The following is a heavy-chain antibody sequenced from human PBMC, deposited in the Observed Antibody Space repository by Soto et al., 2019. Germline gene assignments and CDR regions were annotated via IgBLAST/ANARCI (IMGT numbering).Heavy chain of an antibody. Sequence: QVQLQESGPGLAKPSGILSLTCAVSSGSIDTPNWWSWVRQHPGKGLEWVGEIFHSGNPYYNPSLASRVTTSVDTSTNNFALNRRSVTAADTAVYYCARRTWGMDVWGQGTRVTVSS. CDR1: SGSIDTPNW. J-gene: IGHJ6*02. CDR2: IFHSGNP. V-gene: IGHV4-4*02. D-gene: IGHD3-16*01. CDR3: ARRTWGMDV.